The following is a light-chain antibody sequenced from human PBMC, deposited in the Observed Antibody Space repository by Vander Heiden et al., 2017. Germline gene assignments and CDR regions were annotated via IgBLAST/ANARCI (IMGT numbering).Light chain of an antibody. CDR1: SSNIGTNA. CDR3: AAWDDSLNGYV. CDR2: YDD. V-gene: IGLV1-36*01. Sequence: QSVLTQPPSVSEAPGQRVTISCSGSSSNIGTNAVNWYQQLPGKPPKLLIYYDDLLPSGVSDRFSGSKSGTSASLAISGLQSEDEADYYCAAWDDSLNGYVFGTGTKVTVL. J-gene: IGLJ1*01.